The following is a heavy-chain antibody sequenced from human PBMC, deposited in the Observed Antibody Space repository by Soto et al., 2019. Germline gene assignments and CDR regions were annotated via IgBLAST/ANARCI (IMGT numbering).Heavy chain of an antibody. D-gene: IGHD6-25*01. CDR2: ISYTGNT. CDR1: GDSISSAGYS. Sequence: SETLSLTCTVSGDSISSAGYSWGWIRQPPGKGLEYIGTISYTGNTYYNSSLMSRVTISLDTSKNQFSLKLNSVTAADTAVYYCARPHGGSSGWDNWFDPWGQGTLVTVSS. CDR3: ARPHGGSSGWDNWFDP. J-gene: IGHJ5*02. V-gene: IGHV4-39*07.